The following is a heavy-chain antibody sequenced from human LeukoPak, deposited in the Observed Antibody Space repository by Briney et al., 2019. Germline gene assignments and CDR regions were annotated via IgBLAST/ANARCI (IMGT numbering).Heavy chain of an antibody. CDR3: ARNGTSSYFNY. V-gene: IGHV4-38-2*01. CDR2: IYHSGST. J-gene: IGHJ4*02. D-gene: IGHD2-2*01. Sequence: SETLSLTCAVSGYSISSGYYWGWIRQAPGKGLEWIGSIYHSGSTHYNPSLKSRVTISVDTPKNQFSLKLSAVTAADTAVYYCARNGTSSYFNYWGQGTLVTVSS. CDR1: GYSISSGYY.